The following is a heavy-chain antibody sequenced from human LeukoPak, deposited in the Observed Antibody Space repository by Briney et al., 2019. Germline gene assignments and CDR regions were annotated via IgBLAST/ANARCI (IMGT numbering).Heavy chain of an antibody. CDR3: ARNPQLLALDY. CDR1: GGSIISRSYY. V-gene: IGHV4-39*07. D-gene: IGHD6-13*01. CDR2: IYYSGST. J-gene: IGHJ4*02. Sequence: SETLSLTCIVSGGSIISRSYYWGWIRQPPGKGLEWIGSIYYSGSTYYNPSLKSRVTISVDTSKNQFSLKLSSVTAADTAVYYCARNPQLLALDYWGQGTLVTISS.